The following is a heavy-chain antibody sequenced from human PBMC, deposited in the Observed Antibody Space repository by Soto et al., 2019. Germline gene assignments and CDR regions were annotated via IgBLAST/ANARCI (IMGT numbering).Heavy chain of an antibody. Sequence: VQLVQSGAEVKKPGASVKVSCKASGYTFTHYAMHWVRQAPGQRPEWMGWINGANGDTKYSQKFQGRLTITRNTSATTSYMELSSLICEDTAIYYCAIDPFYYYWSGSNWFDPWGQGTLITVSS. CDR1: GYTFTHYA. D-gene: IGHD3-3*01. J-gene: IGHJ5*01. CDR2: INGANGDT. CDR3: AIDPFYYYWSGSNWFDP. V-gene: IGHV1-3*01.